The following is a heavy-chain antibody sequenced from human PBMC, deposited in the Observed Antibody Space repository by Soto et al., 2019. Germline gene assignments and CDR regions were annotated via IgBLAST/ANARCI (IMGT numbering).Heavy chain of an antibody. CDR1: GDTFSSNV. D-gene: IGHD3-10*01. CDR3: AQGRGAY. J-gene: IGHJ4*02. CDR2: IRVYNGNA. V-gene: IGHV1-18*01. Sequence: QVQLVQSEPEVKKPGASVKVSCKVSGDTFSSNVITWVRQAPGQGLEWMGWIRVYNGNADYAQNLQGRVTMTTDTSTNTSYMELRSMRFDDTAVYYCAQGRGAYWCQGTLVTVTS.